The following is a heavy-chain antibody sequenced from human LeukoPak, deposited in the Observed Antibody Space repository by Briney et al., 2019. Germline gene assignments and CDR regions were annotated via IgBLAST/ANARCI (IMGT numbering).Heavy chain of an antibody. CDR3: AKLRGAYYFDY. J-gene: IGHJ4*02. CDR2: ISGSGGST. Sequence: GGSLRLSCAASGFTFSIFAMRWVRQAPGKGLEWVSTISGSGGSTYNADSVKGRFTISRDNSKNTLYLQMNSLRADDTAVYFCAKLRGAYYFDYWGQGTLVTVSS. CDR1: GFTFSIFA. V-gene: IGHV3-23*01.